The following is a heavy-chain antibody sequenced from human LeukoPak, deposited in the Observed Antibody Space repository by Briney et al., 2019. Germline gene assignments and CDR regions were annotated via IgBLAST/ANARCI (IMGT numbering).Heavy chain of an antibody. J-gene: IGHJ4*02. Sequence: GGSLRLSCAASGFTFSSYGMHWVRQAPGKGLEWVAVIWYDGSNKYYADSVKGRFTISRDNSKNTLYLQMNSLRAEGTAVYYCARDRNIAAAGNIDYWGQGTLVTVSS. CDR2: IWYDGSNK. V-gene: IGHV3-33*01. CDR1: GFTFSSYG. D-gene: IGHD6-13*01. CDR3: ARDRNIAAAGNIDY.